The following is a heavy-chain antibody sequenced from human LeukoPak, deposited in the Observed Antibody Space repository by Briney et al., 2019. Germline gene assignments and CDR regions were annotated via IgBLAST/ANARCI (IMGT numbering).Heavy chain of an antibody. CDR2: IKQDGSEK. CDR1: GFTFSSYW. D-gene: IGHD7-27*01. CDR3: VRVGTSFDI. J-gene: IGHJ3*02. V-gene: IGHV3-7*01. Sequence: GGSLRLSCAASGFTFSSYWMSWFRQAPGKGLEWVANIKQDGSEKYYVDSVKGRFTISRDNAKNSLYLQMNSLRVEDTAVYYCVRVGTSFDIWGQGTMVTVSS.